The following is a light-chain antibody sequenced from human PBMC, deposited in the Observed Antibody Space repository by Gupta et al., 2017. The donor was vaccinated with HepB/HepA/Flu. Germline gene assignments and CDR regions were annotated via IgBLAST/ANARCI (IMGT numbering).Light chain of an antibody. Sequence: QMTPSPSSLSASVGDRVTITCRASQSMSSYVKLYQQKPGKAPELLIYAAATLQTGVPSRFSGIGSGTDFTLTVSRLQPEDFATYDCQETDDTPRTFGGGTKVEIK. J-gene: IGKJ4*01. CDR1: QSMSSY. CDR3: QETDDTPRT. V-gene: IGKV1-39*01. CDR2: AAA.